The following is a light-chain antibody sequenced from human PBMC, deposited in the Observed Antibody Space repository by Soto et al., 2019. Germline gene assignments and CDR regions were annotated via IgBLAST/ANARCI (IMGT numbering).Light chain of an antibody. CDR1: QSVSRN. CDR3: QQYNNWPRT. CDR2: GAS. V-gene: IGKV3-15*01. Sequence: EIVMTQSPATLSVSPGERATLSCRASQSVSRNLAWYQHKPGQAPLLLIYGASTRATGIPARFSGSGSGTEFNRTISSLQSEECAVYYCQQYNNWPRTFGQGTKVEIK. J-gene: IGKJ1*01.